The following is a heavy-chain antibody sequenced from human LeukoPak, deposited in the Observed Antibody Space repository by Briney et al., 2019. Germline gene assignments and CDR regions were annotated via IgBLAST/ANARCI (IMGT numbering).Heavy chain of an antibody. J-gene: IGHJ6*02. Sequence: PGGSLRLSCAASGFTFESFLMTWVRQAPGKGLEWVANIKQDGSEKYYVDSVKGRFTISRDNAKNSLYLQMNSLRAEDTAVYYCARDRGYYYGMDVWGQGTTVTVSS. CDR3: ARDRGYYYGMDV. CDR2: IKQDGSEK. CDR1: GFTFESFL. V-gene: IGHV3-7*01. D-gene: IGHD5-12*01.